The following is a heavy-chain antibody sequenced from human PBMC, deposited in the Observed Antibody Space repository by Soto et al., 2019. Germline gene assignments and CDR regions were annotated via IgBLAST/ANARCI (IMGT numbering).Heavy chain of an antibody. CDR3: ARETASYGSGGSGGC. CDR2: IIPIFGTA. Sequence: QVQLVQSGAEVKKPGSSVKVSCKASGGTFSSYAISWVRQAPGQGLEWMGGIIPIFGTANYAPKFQGRVTITDDESPRTAFTERSSVRSEDTAVYYCARETASYGSGGSGGCWGKGTLVTVAS. D-gene: IGHD3-10*01. J-gene: IGHJ1*01. CDR1: GGTFSSYA. V-gene: IGHV1-69*01.